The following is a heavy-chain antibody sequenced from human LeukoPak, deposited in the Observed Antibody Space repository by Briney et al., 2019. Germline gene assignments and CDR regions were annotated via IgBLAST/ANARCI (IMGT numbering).Heavy chain of an antibody. CDR3: ARAIGKSEGY. Sequence: PGGSLRLSCAASGFTFSSSGMHWVRQAPGKGLEWVANIKQDGSEKYYVDSVKGRFTISRDNAKSSLYLQMDSLRAEDTAVYYCARAIGKSEGYWGQGTLVTVSS. J-gene: IGHJ4*02. CDR1: GFTFSSSG. D-gene: IGHD4-23*01. CDR2: IKQDGSEK. V-gene: IGHV3-7*01.